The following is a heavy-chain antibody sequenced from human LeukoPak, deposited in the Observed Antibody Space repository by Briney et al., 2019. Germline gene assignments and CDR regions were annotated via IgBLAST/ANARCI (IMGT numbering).Heavy chain of an antibody. CDR2: ISAYNGNT. CDR1: GYTFTSYG. Sequence: GSVKVSCKASGYTFTSYGISWVRQAPGQGLEWMGWISAYNGNTNYAQKLQGRVTMTTDTSTSTAYMELRSLRSDDTAVYYCARARVVLWFGENLHPFDYWGQGTLVTVSS. V-gene: IGHV1-18*01. CDR3: ARARVVLWFGENLHPFDY. D-gene: IGHD3-10*01. J-gene: IGHJ4*02.